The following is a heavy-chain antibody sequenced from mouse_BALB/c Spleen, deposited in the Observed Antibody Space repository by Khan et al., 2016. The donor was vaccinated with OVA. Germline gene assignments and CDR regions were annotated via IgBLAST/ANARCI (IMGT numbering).Heavy chain of an antibody. Sequence: EVQLQESGPGLVKPSQSLSFTCTVTGYSITSGYAWNWIRQFPGNKLEWMGYISYSGGTSYNPSLKSRISITRDTSKNQFFLQLNSVTTEDTATYNCARGNYYGYYFDYWGQGTTLTVSS. D-gene: IGHD1-1*01. V-gene: IGHV3-2*02. CDR3: ARGNYYGYYFDY. J-gene: IGHJ2*01. CDR2: ISYSGGT. CDR1: GYSITSGYA.